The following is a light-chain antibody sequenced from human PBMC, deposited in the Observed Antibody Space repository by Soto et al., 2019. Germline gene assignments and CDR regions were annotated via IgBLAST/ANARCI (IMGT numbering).Light chain of an antibody. V-gene: IGKV3-20*01. Sequence: EIVLTQSPGTLSLSPGERATLSFRASQSVSSSYLAWYQQKPGQAPRLLIYGASSRATGIQDRFSGSGYGTDFTLTISRLEPEDFAVYYCQQYGSSITFGPGTKVDIK. CDR2: GAS. CDR3: QQYGSSIT. J-gene: IGKJ3*01. CDR1: QSVSSSY.